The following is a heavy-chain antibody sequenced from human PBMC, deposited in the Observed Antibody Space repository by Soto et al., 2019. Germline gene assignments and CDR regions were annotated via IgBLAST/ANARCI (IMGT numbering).Heavy chain of an antibody. D-gene: IGHD6-19*01. V-gene: IGHV1-3*01. CDR2: INAGNGNT. J-gene: IGHJ4*02. Sequence: ASVKVSCKASGYTFTGYVMHWVRQAPGQRLEWMGWINAGNGNTKYSQKFQGRVTITRDTSASTAYMELSSLRSEDTAVYYCARAVAVAADFDYWGQGTLVTVSS. CDR3: ARAVAVAADFDY. CDR1: GYTFTGYV.